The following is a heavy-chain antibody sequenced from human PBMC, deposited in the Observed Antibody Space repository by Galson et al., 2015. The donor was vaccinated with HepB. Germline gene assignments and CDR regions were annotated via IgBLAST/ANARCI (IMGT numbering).Heavy chain of an antibody. J-gene: IGHJ3*02. V-gene: IGHV5-10-1*01. CDR1: GYSFSNYW. CDR2: IHPSDSYT. CDR3: ARAYDYVWGSLRSSGFDI. Sequence: QSGAEVKKPGESLRISCKGSGYSFSNYWISWVRQMPGKGLEWMGRIHPSDSYTNDSPSFQGHVTISVDKSITTAYLQWSSLKASDTAMYYCARAYDYVWGSLRSSGFDIWGQGTMVTVSS. D-gene: IGHD3-16*02.